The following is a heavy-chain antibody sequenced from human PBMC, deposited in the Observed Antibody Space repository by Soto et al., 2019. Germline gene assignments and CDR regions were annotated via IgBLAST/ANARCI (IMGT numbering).Heavy chain of an antibody. CDR1: GGSINSGSYY. CDR2: INHSGST. V-gene: IGHV4-31*03. J-gene: IGHJ6*03. CDR3: ARGLLFLYYYYYMDV. Sequence: PSETLSLTCTVTGGSINSGSYYWSWIRQHPGKGLEWIGNINHSGSTNYNPSLKSRVTISVDTSKNQFSLKLSSVTAADTAVYYCARGLLFLYYYYYMDVWGKGTTVTVSS. D-gene: IGHD2-15*01.